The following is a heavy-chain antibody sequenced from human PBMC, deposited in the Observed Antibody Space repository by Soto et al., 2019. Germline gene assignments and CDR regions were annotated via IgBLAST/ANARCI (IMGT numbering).Heavy chain of an antibody. V-gene: IGHV1-2*02. CDR1: GYTFTGSY. J-gene: IGHJ6*04. CDR3: ARFRALLWFGELSGGNYYYGMDV. CDR2: INPNSGGT. Sequence: GASVNVSCKASGYTFTGSYIHWVRQAPGQGLEWMGWINPNSGGTNYAQKFQGRVTMTRDTSISTAYMELSRLRSDDTAVYYCARFRALLWFGELSGGNYYYGMDVWGKGTTVTVS. D-gene: IGHD3-10*01.